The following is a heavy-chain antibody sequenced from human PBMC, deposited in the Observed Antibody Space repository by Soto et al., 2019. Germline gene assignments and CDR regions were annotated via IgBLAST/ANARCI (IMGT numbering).Heavy chain of an antibody. J-gene: IGHJ4*02. V-gene: IGHV4-38-2*01. Sequence: PSETLSLTCSVSAYSVSNDSYWGWFRQPPGRGLEWITSIYESGITYYNPSLKSRVTISVNTSKTHFSLKLSSVTAADTAVYYCATKGGQLSSYYFDYWGPGAPVTVSS. CDR2: IYESGIT. D-gene: IGHD1-1*01. CDR3: ATKGGQLSSYYFDY. CDR1: AYSVSNDSY.